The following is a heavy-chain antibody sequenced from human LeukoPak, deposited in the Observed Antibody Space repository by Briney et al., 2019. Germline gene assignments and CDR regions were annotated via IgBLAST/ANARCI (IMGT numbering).Heavy chain of an antibody. CDR1: GFTFSSYW. Sequence: GGSLRLSCAASGFTFSSYWMSWVRQAPGKGLEWVANIKQDGSEKYYVDSVKGRFTISRDNAKNSLYLQMNSLRAEDTAVYYCATLAGTTSEIYYYYYYYMDVWGKGTTVTVSS. CDR2: IKQDGSEK. J-gene: IGHJ6*03. CDR3: ATLAGTTSEIYYYYYYYMDV. D-gene: IGHD1-1*01. V-gene: IGHV3-7*01.